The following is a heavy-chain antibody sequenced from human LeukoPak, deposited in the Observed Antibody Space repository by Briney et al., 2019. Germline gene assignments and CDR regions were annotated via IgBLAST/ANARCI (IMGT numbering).Heavy chain of an antibody. D-gene: IGHD1-26*01. J-gene: IGHJ4*02. Sequence: GGSLRLSCAASGFTFSSYGMHWVRQAPGKGLEGVAVIWYDGSNKYYADSVKGRFTISRDNSKNTLYLQMNSLRAEDTAVYYCARDFPISGSYGDYWGQGTLVTVSS. V-gene: IGHV3-33*01. CDR2: IWYDGSNK. CDR1: GFTFSSYG. CDR3: ARDFPISGSYGDY.